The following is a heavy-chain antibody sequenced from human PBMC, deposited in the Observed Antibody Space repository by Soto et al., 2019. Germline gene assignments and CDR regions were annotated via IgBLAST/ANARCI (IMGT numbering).Heavy chain of an antibody. J-gene: IGHJ5*02. Sequence: QVQLAESGGGVVQPGRSLRLSCAASGFTLSTSPMHWVRQAPGRGLEWMAVVSHDGSIKVYGASVEGRFTISRDNAKNTLDLQMDSLRAEDTAIYYCAREKGSSGRAGWFDPWGQGTLVTVSS. CDR3: AREKGSSGRAGWFDP. CDR2: VSHDGSIK. D-gene: IGHD3-10*01. CDR1: GFTLSTSP. V-gene: IGHV3-30-3*01.